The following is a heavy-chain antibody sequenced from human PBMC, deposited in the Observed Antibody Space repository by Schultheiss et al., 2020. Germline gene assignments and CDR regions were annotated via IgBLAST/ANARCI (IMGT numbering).Heavy chain of an antibody. CDR3: ARVGGPYYYYYYGMDV. CDR2: IRNKAHSYTT. CDR1: GFTLSDHH. J-gene: IGHJ6*02. V-gene: IGHV3-72*01. Sequence: GESLKISCAASGFTLSDHHMAWVRQAPGKGLEWVGRIRNKAHSYTTEYAASVKGRFIMSRDDSDHLVFLQMNRLQTEDTAVYYCARVGGPYYYYYYGMDVWGQGTTVTVSS.